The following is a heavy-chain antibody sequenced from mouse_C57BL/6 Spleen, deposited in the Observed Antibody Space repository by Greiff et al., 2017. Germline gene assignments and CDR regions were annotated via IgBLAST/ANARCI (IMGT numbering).Heavy chain of an antibody. D-gene: IGHD1-1*01. V-gene: IGHV5-4*01. CDR3: ARGVLRRSYWYFDV. CDR2: ISDGGSYT. Sequence: EVQVVESGGGLVKPGGSLKLSCAASGFTFTSYAMSWVRQTPEKGLEWVATISDGGSYTYYPDNVKGRFTISRDNAKNNLYLQMSHLKSEDTAMYYGARGVLRRSYWYFDVWGTGTTVTVAS. CDR1: GFTFTSYA. J-gene: IGHJ1*03.